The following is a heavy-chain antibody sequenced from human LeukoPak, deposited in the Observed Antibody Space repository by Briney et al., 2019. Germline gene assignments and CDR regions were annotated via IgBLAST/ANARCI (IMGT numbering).Heavy chain of an antibody. Sequence: ASVKVSCKGSRYTFTDYYIHWVRQAPGQGLEWMGWISPNTGGTNSEQKFQGRVTMTRDTSISTVYMELNRLTSDDTAVDFCARAYTTRWFAPWGQGTLATVSS. CDR1: RYTFTDYY. J-gene: IGHJ5*02. D-gene: IGHD2-2*01. CDR2: ISPNTGGT. V-gene: IGHV1-2*02. CDR3: ARAYTTRWFAP.